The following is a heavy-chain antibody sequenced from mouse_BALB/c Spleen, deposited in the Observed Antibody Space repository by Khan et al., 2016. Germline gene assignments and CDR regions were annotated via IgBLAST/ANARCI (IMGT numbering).Heavy chain of an antibody. CDR2: INPSTGYT. V-gene: IGHV1-7*01. J-gene: IGHJ4*01. CDR1: GYTFTSYW. CDR3: TRGVGPVMSYAMDY. Sequence: QVQLQQSGAELAKPGASVKMSCKASGYTFTSYWMHWVQQRPGQGLEWIGYINPSTGYTASNQKFTDKATLTADKSSSTAYMQLSSLTSEASAGYYCTRGVGPVMSYAMDYVGQGTSVTVSS. D-gene: IGHD3-3*01.